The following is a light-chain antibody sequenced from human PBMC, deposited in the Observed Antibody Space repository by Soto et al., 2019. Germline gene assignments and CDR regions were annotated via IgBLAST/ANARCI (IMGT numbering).Light chain of an antibody. CDR1: QSVSSSY. CDR2: GAS. CDR3: QQYGSSLFT. J-gene: IGKJ3*01. Sequence: EIVLTQSPGTLSLSPGERATLSCRASQSVSSSYLAWYQQKPGQAPRLLIYGASSRATGIPDRLSGSGSGTAFTLSISRLEPEDFAVYYCQQYGSSLFTFGPGTQVDIK. V-gene: IGKV3-20*01.